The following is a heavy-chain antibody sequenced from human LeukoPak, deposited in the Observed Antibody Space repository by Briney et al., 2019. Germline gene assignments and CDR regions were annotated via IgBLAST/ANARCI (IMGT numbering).Heavy chain of an antibody. CDR3: ARHQYISGWYDAFDI. CDR1: GFTFSSYS. D-gene: IGHD6-19*01. J-gene: IGHJ3*02. V-gene: IGHV3-30*03. Sequence: SGGSLRLSCAASGFTFSSYSMNWVRQAPGKGLEWVAVISSDGSNKYHADFVRGRITISRDNSKNTLYLQMNGLRAEDTAVYYCARHQYISGWYDAFDIWGQGTMVTVSS. CDR2: ISSDGSNK.